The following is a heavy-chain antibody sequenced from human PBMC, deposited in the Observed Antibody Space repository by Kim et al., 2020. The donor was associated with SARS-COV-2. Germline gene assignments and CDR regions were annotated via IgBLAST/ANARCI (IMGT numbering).Heavy chain of an antibody. J-gene: IGHJ4*02. V-gene: IGHV3-30-3*01. CDR2: ISYDGSNK. CDR3: ASLASSGFDY. Sequence: GGSLRLSCAASGFTFSSYAMHWVRQAPGKGLEWVALISYDGSNKYYADSVKGRFTISRDNSKNTLYLQMNGLRAEDTAVYYCASLASSGFDYWGQGTLVTVSA. CDR1: GFTFSSYA. D-gene: IGHD6-6*01.